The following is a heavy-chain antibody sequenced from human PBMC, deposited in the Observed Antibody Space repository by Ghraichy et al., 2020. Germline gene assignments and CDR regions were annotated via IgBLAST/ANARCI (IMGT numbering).Heavy chain of an antibody. V-gene: IGHV4-59*01. CDR3: ARDLRGNRQLYGMDV. J-gene: IGHJ6*02. CDR2: IYYTGST. D-gene: IGHD1-1*01. CDR1: GGSISTYY. Sequence: SETLSLTCTVSGGSISTYYWNWIRQPPGKGLECIGSIYYTGSTNYHPSLKSRVTISVDTSKNQFSLKLTSMTAADTAVYYCARDLRGNRQLYGMDVWGQGTTVTVSS.